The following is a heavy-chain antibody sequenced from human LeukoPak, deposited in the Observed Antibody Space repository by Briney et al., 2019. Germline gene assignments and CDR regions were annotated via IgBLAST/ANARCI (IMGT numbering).Heavy chain of an antibody. D-gene: IGHD3-9*01. CDR1: GFTFNTFN. V-gene: IGHV3-21*01. J-gene: IGHJ4*02. CDR2: ITSGGDYV. CDR3: ARGHYDVLAASYKWTPDY. Sequence: SGGSLRLSCAASGFTFNTFNMNWVRQAPGKGLEWVSSITSGGDYVYYADSVKGRFTTSRDNAKNSLSLQLNSLRVEDTAVYYCARGHYDVLAASYKWTPDYWGQGTLVTVSS.